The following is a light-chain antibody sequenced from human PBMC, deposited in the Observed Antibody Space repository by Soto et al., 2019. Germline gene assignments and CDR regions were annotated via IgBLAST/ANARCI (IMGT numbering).Light chain of an antibody. Sequence: QPVLTQSPSASASLGASVKLTCTLSSGHSSYAIAWHQQQPEKGPRYLMKLNSDGSHSKGDGIPDRFSGSSSGAERYLTISSLQPEDEADYSCQTWGTGIQVFGGGTKVTVL. CDR1: SGHSSYA. CDR3: QTWGTGIQV. V-gene: IGLV4-69*01. J-gene: IGLJ2*01. CDR2: LNSDGSH.